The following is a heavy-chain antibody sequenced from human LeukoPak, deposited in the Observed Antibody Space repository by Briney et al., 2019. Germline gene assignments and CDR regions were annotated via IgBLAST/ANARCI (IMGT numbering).Heavy chain of an antibody. D-gene: IGHD6-13*01. CDR2: IYPGDSDT. CDR1: GYSFTSYW. CDR3: ARSSSWYYDWFDP. J-gene: IGHJ5*02. Sequence: GESLKISCKGSGYSFTSYWIGWVRQIPGKGLEWMGIIYPGDSDTRYSPSFQGQVTISADNSISTAYLQWSSLKASDTAMYYCARSSSWYYDWFDPWGQGTLVTVSS. V-gene: IGHV5-51*01.